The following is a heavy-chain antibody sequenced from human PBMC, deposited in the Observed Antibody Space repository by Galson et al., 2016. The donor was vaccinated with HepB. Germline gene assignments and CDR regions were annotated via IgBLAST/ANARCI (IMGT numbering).Heavy chain of an antibody. J-gene: IGHJ3*02. CDR1: GYNFTNYW. CDR2: IYPGDSDT. CDR3: ARGVSEGYYDSVDAFDI. V-gene: IGHV5-51*01. D-gene: IGHD3-22*01. Sequence: SGAEVKKPGESLKISCKGSGYNFTNYWIGWVRQMPGKGLEWMGIIYPGDSDTRYSPSFQGQVTISADKPISTACLQVSSLKASDNAMVYCARGVSEGYYDSVDAFDIWGQGTMVTVSS.